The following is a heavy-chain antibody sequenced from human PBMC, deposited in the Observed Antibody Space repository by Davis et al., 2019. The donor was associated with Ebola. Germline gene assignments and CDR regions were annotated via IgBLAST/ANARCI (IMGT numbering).Heavy chain of an antibody. Sequence: MPGGSLRLSCAVYGGSFSGYYWSWIRQPPGKGLEWIGEINHSGSTNYNPSLKSRVTISVDTSKNQFSLKLSSVTAADTAVYYCARDTLYLQYSSSSNAYYYYYGMDVWGQGTTVTVSS. CDR1: GGSFSGYY. D-gene: IGHD6-6*01. V-gene: IGHV4-34*01. CDR2: INHSGST. CDR3: ARDTLYLQYSSSSNAYYYYYGMDV. J-gene: IGHJ6*02.